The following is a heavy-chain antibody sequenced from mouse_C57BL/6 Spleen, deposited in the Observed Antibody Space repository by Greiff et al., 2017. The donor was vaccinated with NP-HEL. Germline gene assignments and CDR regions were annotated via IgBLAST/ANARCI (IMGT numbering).Heavy chain of an antibody. J-gene: IGHJ4*01. CDR3: AIYYGNIGAMDY. D-gene: IGHD2-1*01. Sequence: EVQLQQSGPELVKPGASVKISCKASGYSFTGYYMNWVKQSPEKSLEWIGEINPSTGGTTYNQKFKAKATLTVDKSSSTAYMQLKSLTSEDSAVYYCAIYYGNIGAMDYWGQGTSVTVSS. CDR1: GYSFTGYY. CDR2: INPSTGGT. V-gene: IGHV1-42*01.